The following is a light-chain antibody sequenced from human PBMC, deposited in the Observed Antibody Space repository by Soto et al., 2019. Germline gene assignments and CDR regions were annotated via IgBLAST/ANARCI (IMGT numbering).Light chain of an antibody. CDR1: SSDIGGYNY. CDR3: SSYSSGRTFCV. Sequence: QSALTQPASVSGSPGQSITISCTGTSSDIGGYNYVSWFQQHPGKAPKLMISDVSNRPSGVSNRFSGSKSGNTASLTISGLQAEDEADYYCSSYSSGRTFCVFGTGTKLTVL. J-gene: IGLJ1*01. V-gene: IGLV2-14*01. CDR2: DVS.